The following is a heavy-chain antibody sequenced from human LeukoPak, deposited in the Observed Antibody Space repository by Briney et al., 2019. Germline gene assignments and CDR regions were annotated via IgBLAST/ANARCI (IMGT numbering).Heavy chain of an antibody. J-gene: IGHJ4*02. CDR1: GFTFSSYS. CDR3: ARDAGNRYCSGGSCFNDY. Sequence: SGGSLRLSCAASGFTFSSYSMNWVRQAPGKGLEWVSSISSSSSYIYYADSVKGRFTISRDNAKYSLYLQMNSLRAEDTAVYYCARDAGNRYCSGGSCFNDYWGQGTLVTVSS. V-gene: IGHV3-21*01. D-gene: IGHD2-15*01. CDR2: ISSSSSYI.